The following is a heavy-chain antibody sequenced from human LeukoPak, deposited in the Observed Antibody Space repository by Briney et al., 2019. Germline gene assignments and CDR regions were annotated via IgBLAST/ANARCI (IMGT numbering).Heavy chain of an antibody. J-gene: IGHJ3*02. D-gene: IGHD3-16*01. Sequence: PGGSLKLSCAASGFTFSKYWMHWVRQAPGKGLVWVSRINGDGSITTHADSVKGRFTISRDNAKNTVYLQMNSLRAEDTAVYYCARAWGSYDSFEIWGPGTMVTVSS. CDR3: ARAWGSYDSFEI. V-gene: IGHV3-74*01. CDR2: INGDGSIT. CDR1: GFTFSKYW.